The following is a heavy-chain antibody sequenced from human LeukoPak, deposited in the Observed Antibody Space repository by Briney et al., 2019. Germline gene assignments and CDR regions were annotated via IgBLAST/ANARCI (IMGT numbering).Heavy chain of an antibody. J-gene: IGHJ3*02. CDR3: ARRGVGRITMIIVDLPTGGNDAFDI. V-gene: IGHV1-46*01. Sequence: ASVKVSCKASGYTFTSYYMHWVRQAPGQGLEWMGIINPSGGSTSYAQKFQGRVTMTRDTSTSTVYMELSSLRSEDTAVYYCARRGVGRITMIIVDLPTGGNDAFDIWGQGTMVTVSS. CDR1: GYTFTSYY. CDR2: INPSGGST. D-gene: IGHD3-22*01.